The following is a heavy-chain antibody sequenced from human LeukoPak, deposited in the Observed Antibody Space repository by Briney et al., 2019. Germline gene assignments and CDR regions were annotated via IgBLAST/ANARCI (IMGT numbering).Heavy chain of an antibody. Sequence: GSLRVSCAESGFTFSSYAMCSVRPAPGKGLERVSHISGSGGSTYYADSVKGRFTISRDNSKNTLYLQMNSLRAEDTAVYYCAKEVRSSWYPYYYGMDVWGQGTTVTVSS. CDR1: GFTFSSYA. CDR2: ISGSGGST. V-gene: IGHV3-23*01. D-gene: IGHD6-13*01. CDR3: AKEVRSSWYPYYYGMDV. J-gene: IGHJ6*02.